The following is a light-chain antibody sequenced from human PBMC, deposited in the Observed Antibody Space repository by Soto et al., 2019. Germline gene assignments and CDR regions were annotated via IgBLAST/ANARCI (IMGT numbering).Light chain of an antibody. J-gene: IGKJ4*01. Sequence: ELVVTQYPATLSVSPGERVTLSCRTSQDVSSKLAWYQQKAGQAPILLIYDASTRATGTPARFSGSGSGTEFTLAVSSLQSEDYAVYFCQQYIRWTLTFGGGTKVDIK. CDR2: DAS. CDR1: QDVSSK. CDR3: QQYIRWTLT. V-gene: IGKV3D-15*01.